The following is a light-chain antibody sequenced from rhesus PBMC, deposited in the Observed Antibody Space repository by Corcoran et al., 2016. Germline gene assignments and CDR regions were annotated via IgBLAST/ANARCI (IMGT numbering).Light chain of an antibody. J-gene: IGLJ1*01. CDR2: EVS. CDR3: SLYAGSGTSI. V-gene: IGLV2-19*02. CDR1: SSEIGYYNA. Sequence: QAAPTQSPSVSGFAGQSVTISCTGTSSEIGYYNAVSWYQQHPGKAPKLMIYEVSERPSGVSDRFSGSKSGNTASLTISGLQAEDEADYYCSLYAGSGTSIFGAGTRLTVL.